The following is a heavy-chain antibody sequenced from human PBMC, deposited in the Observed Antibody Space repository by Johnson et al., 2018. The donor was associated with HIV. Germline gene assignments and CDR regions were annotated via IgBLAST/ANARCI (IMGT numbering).Heavy chain of an antibody. J-gene: IGHJ3*02. CDR3: ASQGAPAFDI. CDR2: IRYDGSNK. Sequence: QEQLVESGGGVVQPGGSLRLSCAASGFTFSSYGMHWVRQAPGKGLEWVAFIRYDGSNKYYADSVKGRFTISRDNSNNTLYLQMNSLRAEDTAVYYCASQGAPAFDIWGQGKMVTVSS. V-gene: IGHV3-30*02. CDR1: GFTFSSYG.